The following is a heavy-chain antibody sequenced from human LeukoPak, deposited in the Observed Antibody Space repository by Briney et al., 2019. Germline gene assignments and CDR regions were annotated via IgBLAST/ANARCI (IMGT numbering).Heavy chain of an antibody. CDR3: ARDNWNALGAFDI. J-gene: IGHJ3*02. Sequence: PSETLSLTCTVSGGSISSSSYYWGWIRQPPGKGLEWIGSIYYSGSTYYNPSLKSRVTISVDTSKNQFSLKLSSVTAADTAVYYCARDNWNALGAFDIWGQGTMVTVSS. CDR1: GGSISSSSYY. CDR2: IYYSGST. V-gene: IGHV4-39*07. D-gene: IGHD1-20*01.